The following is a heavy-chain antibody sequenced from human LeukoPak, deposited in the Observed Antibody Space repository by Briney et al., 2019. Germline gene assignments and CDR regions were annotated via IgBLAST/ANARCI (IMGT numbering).Heavy chain of an antibody. CDR1: GYTFTGYY. J-gene: IGHJ4*02. CDR3: AKPGSSRGIAGRRPTKYYFDY. CDR2: INPNSGGT. Sequence: ASVKVSCKASGYTFTGYYMHWVRQAPGQGLEWMGWINPNSGGTNYAQKFQGRVTMTRDTSISTAYMELSRLRSDDTAVYYCAKPGSSRGIAGRRPTKYYFDYWDQGTLVTVSS. D-gene: IGHD6-6*01. V-gene: IGHV1-2*02.